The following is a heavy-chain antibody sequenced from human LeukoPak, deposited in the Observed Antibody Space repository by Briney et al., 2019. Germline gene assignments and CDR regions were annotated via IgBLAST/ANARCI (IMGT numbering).Heavy chain of an antibody. CDR2: INHSGKN. Sequence: SETLSLTCAVYGVSFSAYYWSWIRQPPGKGLEWIGEINHSGKNNYNPSLNSRVTISVDTSKNQFSLKLRSVTAADTAVYYCARRLFQLSRYAFDIWGQGTMVTVSS. D-gene: IGHD3-22*01. CDR1: GVSFSAYY. V-gene: IGHV4-34*01. J-gene: IGHJ3*02. CDR3: ARRLFQLSRYAFDI.